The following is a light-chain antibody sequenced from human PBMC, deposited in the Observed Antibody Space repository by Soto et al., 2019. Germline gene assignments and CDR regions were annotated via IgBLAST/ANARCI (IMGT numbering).Light chain of an antibody. CDR3: TSYTRSSTWV. V-gene: IGLV2-14*01. Sequence: QSALTQPASVSGSLGQSITISCTGTSGDIGIYNFVSWFQQHPGKAPKLMIYEVSNWPSGVSNRFSASKSGNTASLTISGLQAEDEADYYCTSYTRSSTWVFGGGTKLTVL. CDR2: EVS. J-gene: IGLJ3*02. CDR1: SGDIGIYNF.